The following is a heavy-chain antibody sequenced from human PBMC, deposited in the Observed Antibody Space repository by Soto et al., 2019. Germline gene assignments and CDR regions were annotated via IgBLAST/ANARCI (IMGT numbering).Heavy chain of an antibody. J-gene: IGHJ4*02. CDR3: AGASSRVSSVVAAY. V-gene: IGHV1-24*01. CDR2: FDPEDGET. Sequence: ASVKVSCKVSGYTLTELSMHWVRQAPGKGLEWMGGFDPEDGETIYAQKFQGRVTMTEDTSTDTAYMELSSLRSEDTAVYYCAGASSRVSSVVAAYWGQGTLVTVSS. CDR1: GYTLTELS. D-gene: IGHD1-26*01.